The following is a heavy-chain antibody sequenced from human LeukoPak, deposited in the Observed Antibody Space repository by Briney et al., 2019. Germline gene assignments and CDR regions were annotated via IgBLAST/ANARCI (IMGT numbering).Heavy chain of an antibody. D-gene: IGHD3-22*01. CDR2: ISWNSGSI. CDR1: GVSMRNHY. V-gene: IGHV3-9*01. CDR3: AKDWRSYDSSGSLDY. Sequence: LSLTCTVSGVSMRNHYWSWIRQPPGKGLEWVSGISWNSGSIGYADSVKGRFTISRDNAKNSLYLQMSSLRAEDTALYYCAKDWRSYDSSGSLDYWGQGTLVTVSS. J-gene: IGHJ4*02.